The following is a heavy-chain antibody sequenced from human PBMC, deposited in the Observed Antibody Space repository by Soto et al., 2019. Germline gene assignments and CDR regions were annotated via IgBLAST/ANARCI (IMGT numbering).Heavy chain of an antibody. CDR3: ARGVTYYYDSSDYERNWFDP. J-gene: IGHJ5*02. V-gene: IGHV3-30-3*01. CDR2: ISYDGSNK. CDR1: GFTFSSYA. D-gene: IGHD3-22*01. Sequence: QVQLVESGGGVVQPGRSLRLSCAASGFTFSSYAMHWVRQAPGKGLEWVAVISYDGSNKYYADSVKGRFTISRDNSKNTLYLQMNCLRAEDTAVYYCARGVTYYYDSSDYERNWFDPWGQGSLFTVSS.